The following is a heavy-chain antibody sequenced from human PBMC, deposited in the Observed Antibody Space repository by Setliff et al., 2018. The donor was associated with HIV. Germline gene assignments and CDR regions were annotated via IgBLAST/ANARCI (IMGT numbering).Heavy chain of an antibody. CDR2: IYYSGRT. Sequence: SETLSLTCTVSGGSIRSSSYYWGWIRQPPGKGLEWIGSIYYSGRTYYNSSLRSRVTISGDTSKKQFSLKLSSVTAADTAVYYCVIRSRLGGSSNYFDYWGQGTLVTVS. V-gene: IGHV4-39*07. CDR3: VIRSRLGGSSNYFDY. CDR1: GGSIRSSSYY. D-gene: IGHD3-16*01. J-gene: IGHJ4*02.